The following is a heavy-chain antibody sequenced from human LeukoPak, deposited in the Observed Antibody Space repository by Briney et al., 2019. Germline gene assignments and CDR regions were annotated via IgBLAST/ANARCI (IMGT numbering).Heavy chain of an antibody. CDR3: ARAGPPVLMVYAPFDY. V-gene: IGHV4-39*01. CDR1: GGSISSSGYY. CDR2: IYHSGGT. Sequence: SETLSLTCTVSGGSISSSGYYWGWIRQPPGKGLEWIGSIYHSGGTYYNPSLKSRVTISVDTSKNQFSLKLSSVTAADTAVYYCARAGPPVLMVYAPFDYWGQGTLVTVSS. D-gene: IGHD2-8*01. J-gene: IGHJ4*02.